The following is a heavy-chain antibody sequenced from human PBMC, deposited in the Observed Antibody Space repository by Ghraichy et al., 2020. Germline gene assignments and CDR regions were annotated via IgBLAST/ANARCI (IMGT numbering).Heavy chain of an antibody. J-gene: IGHJ4*02. V-gene: IGHV1-18*04. CDR1: GYTFTSYG. CDR2: ISAYNGNT. CDR3: ARDQRGRRRSSGSDY. D-gene: IGHD3-22*01. Sequence: ASVKVSCKASGYTFTSYGISWVRQAPGQGLEWMGWISAYNGNTNYAQMLQGRVTMTTDTSTSTAYMELRSLRSDDTAVYYCARDQRGRRRSSGSDYWGQGTLVTVSS.